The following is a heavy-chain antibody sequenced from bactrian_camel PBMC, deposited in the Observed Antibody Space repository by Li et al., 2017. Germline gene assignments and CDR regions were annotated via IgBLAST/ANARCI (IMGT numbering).Heavy chain of an antibody. CDR2: IDSAGITT. CDR3: AASPPPLEYPGITFCGDGHVLEEYTY. D-gene: IGHD1*01. J-gene: IGHJ4*01. Sequence: VQLVESGGGSVQAGGSLSLSCAASAYTDCSYDMSWYRQAPGKEREFVSTIDSAGITTYADSVKGRFTVGRDHAKNSVYLQMNNLKPEDTAMYYCAASPPPLEYPGITFCGDGHVLEEYTYWGQGTQVTVS. V-gene: IGHV3S40*01. CDR1: AYTDCSYD.